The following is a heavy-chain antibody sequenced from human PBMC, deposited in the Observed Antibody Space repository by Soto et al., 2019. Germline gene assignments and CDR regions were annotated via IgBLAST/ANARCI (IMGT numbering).Heavy chain of an antibody. J-gene: IGHJ4*02. Sequence: GGSLRLSCAASGFTFSRYAMHWVRQAPGKGLEYVSAISSDGGTTYYAKSMKGRFTISRDNSKNTLYLQMGSLRVEDMAVYYCARSGGANYEFDYWGQGTLVPVSS. CDR1: GFTFSRYA. CDR2: ISSDGGTT. CDR3: ARSGGANYEFDY. D-gene: IGHD3-22*01. V-gene: IGHV3-64*01.